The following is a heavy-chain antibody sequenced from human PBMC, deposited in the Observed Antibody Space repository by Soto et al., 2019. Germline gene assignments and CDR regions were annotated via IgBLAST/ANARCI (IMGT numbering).Heavy chain of an antibody. CDR1: GGSISSGGYS. CDR3: ARSLRTRTTGWFHP. J-gene: IGHJ5*02. D-gene: IGHD1-7*01. Sequence: SETLSLTCAVSGGSISSGGYSWSWIRQPPGKGLEWIGYIYHSGSTYYNPSLKSRVTISVDRSKNQFSLKLSSVTAADPAVYYCARSLRTRTTGWFHPWGHGTLLTVSS. V-gene: IGHV4-30-2*01. CDR2: IYHSGST.